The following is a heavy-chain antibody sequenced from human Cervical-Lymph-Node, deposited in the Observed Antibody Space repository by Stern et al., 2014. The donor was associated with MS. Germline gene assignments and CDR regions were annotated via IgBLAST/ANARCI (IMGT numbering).Heavy chain of an antibody. D-gene: IGHD2/OR15-2a*01. CDR3: ARDSRHYDTTFYFDS. CDR2: IIPIFGTA. V-gene: IGHV1-69*01. J-gene: IGHJ4*02. CDR1: GGTFSSYA. Sequence: QVQLVQSGAEVKKPGSSVKVSCKASGGTFSSYAINWVRQAPGQGPEWMGGIIPIFGTANYAQKFPGRVTITADESTATAYMELSSLRSEDTAVYYCARDSRHYDTTFYFDSWGQGTLVTVSS.